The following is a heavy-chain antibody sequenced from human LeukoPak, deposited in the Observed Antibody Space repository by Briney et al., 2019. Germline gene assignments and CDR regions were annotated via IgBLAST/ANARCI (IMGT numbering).Heavy chain of an antibody. D-gene: IGHD3-22*01. J-gene: IGHJ5*02. Sequence: GASVKVSCKASGGTFGSYAISWVRQAPGQGLEWMGGIIPIFGTANYAQKFQGRVTITTDESTSTAYMELSSLRSEDTAVYYCARVQYYYDSSGYYLNWFDPLGQGTLVTVSS. V-gene: IGHV1-69*05. CDR1: GGTFGSYA. CDR3: ARVQYYYDSSGYYLNWFDP. CDR2: IIPIFGTA.